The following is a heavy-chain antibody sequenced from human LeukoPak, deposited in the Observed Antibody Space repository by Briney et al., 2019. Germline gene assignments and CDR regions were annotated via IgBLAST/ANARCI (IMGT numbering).Heavy chain of an antibody. CDR1: GGSISSYY. V-gene: IGHV4-59*01. J-gene: IGHJ3*02. CDR2: IYYSGST. CDR3: ARDPPGDI. Sequence: SETLSLTCTVSGGSISSYYWSWIRQPPGKGLEWMGYIYYSGSTNYNPSLKSRVTISVDTSKNQFSLKLSSVTAADTAVYYCARDPPGDIWGQGTMVTVSS.